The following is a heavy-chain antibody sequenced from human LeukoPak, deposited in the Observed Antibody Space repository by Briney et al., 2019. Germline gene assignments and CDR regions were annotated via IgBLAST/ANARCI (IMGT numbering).Heavy chain of an antibody. CDR1: GFAFSSYA. CDR2: ISGSGGST. Sequence: GGSLRLSCAASGFAFSSYAMSWVRQAPGKGLEWVSAISGSGGSTYYADSVKGRFTISRDNSKNTLYLQMNSLRAEDTAVYYCAKVVHAYYYGMDVWGQGTTVTVSS. V-gene: IGHV3-23*01. J-gene: IGHJ6*02. D-gene: IGHD1-1*01. CDR3: AKVVHAYYYGMDV.